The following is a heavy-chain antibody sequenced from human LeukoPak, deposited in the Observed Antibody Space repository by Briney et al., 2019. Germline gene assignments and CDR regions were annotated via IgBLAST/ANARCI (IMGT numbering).Heavy chain of an antibody. CDR1: GFTFSTYS. Sequence: GGSLRLSCAASGFTFSTYSMNWVRQAPGKGLEWVSSISSSSNYIYYADSVKGRFSISRDDAKNSLFLQMNGLRAEDTAVYYCARDMTTATTSYLQHWGQGTLVTVSS. D-gene: IGHD4-17*01. CDR2: ISSSSNYI. J-gene: IGHJ1*01. V-gene: IGHV3-21*01. CDR3: ARDMTTATTSYLQH.